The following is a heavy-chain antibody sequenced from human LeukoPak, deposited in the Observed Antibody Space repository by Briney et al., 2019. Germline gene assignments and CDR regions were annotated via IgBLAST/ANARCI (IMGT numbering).Heavy chain of an antibody. Sequence: PGGSLRLSCAASGFTFSNFWMSWVRQAPGKGLEWVANIKQDGSEKYYVDSVKGRFTISRDNSKNTVYLQMNSLRAEDTAIYYCTKMADYGSGSNYYYWGQGTLVTVSS. J-gene: IGHJ4*02. D-gene: IGHD3-10*01. CDR2: IKQDGSEK. CDR3: TKMADYGSGSNYYY. V-gene: IGHV3-7*03. CDR1: GFTFSNFW.